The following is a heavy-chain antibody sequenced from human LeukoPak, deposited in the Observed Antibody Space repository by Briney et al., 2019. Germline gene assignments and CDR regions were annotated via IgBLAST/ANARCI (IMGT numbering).Heavy chain of an antibody. V-gene: IGHV3-33*01. CDR2: MWYDGSKE. CDR3: ARELGSGTFDY. D-gene: IGHD6-19*01. CDR1: GFTFRVYG. Sequence: GGSLRLSCAASGFTFRVYGMHWVRQAPGKGLEWVAVMWYDGSKEYYADSVKGRSTISRDTSTNMLYLQMNSLRAEDTAVYYCARELGSGTFDYWGQGTLVTVSS. J-gene: IGHJ4*02.